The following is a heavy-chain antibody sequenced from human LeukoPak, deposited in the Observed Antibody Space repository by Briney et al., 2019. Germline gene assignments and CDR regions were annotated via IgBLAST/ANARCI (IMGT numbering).Heavy chain of an antibody. CDR2: VYGGGNT. Sequence: GGSLRLSCAASGFTVGNNRMSWVRQAPGKGLEWVSTVYGGGNTAYADSVKGRFAISRDTSKNTLLLQMNSLRAEDTAVYFCVRERFGAYVENWGQGALVTVSS. V-gene: IGHV3-53*01. D-gene: IGHD3-10*01. J-gene: IGHJ4*02. CDR3: VRERFGAYVEN. CDR1: GFTVGNNR.